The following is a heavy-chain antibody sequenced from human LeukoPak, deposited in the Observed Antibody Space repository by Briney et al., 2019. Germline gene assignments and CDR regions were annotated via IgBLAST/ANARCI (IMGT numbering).Heavy chain of an antibody. V-gene: IGHV5-51*01. CDR3: ARRRYDILTGSYDAFDI. Sequence: GESLKISCRGSGYSFISHWIGWVRQKPGKGLEWMGIIYPGDSYTRYSPSFQGQVTISADKSISTAYLQWSSLKASDTAMYYCARRRYDILTGSYDAFDIWGQGTMVTVSS. J-gene: IGHJ3*02. CDR2: IYPGDSYT. CDR1: GYSFISHW. D-gene: IGHD3-9*01.